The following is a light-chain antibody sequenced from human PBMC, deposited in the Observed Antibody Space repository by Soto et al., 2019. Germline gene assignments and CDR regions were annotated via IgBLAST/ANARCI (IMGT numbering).Light chain of an antibody. CDR1: QSISSY. J-gene: IGKJ3*01. CDR3: QQGNSFPFT. CDR2: AAS. Sequence: DIQMTQSPSSLSASIGDRFTITCLASQSISSYLNWYQQKPGKAPKLLIYAASSLQSGVSSRFSGSGSGTDFTLTISSLQPEDFATYYCQQGNSFPFTFGPGTKVDIK. V-gene: IGKV1-39*01.